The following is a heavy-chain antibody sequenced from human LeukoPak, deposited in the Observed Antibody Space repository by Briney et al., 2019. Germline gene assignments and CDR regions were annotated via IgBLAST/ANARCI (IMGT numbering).Heavy chain of an antibody. D-gene: IGHD1-26*01. Sequence: GGSLRLSCVASGFTFSNFGVHWVRQAPGRGLEWVAVISYNGHYEYYGESVKGRFTISRDNSKNTVSLQMDNLRIEDTAVYYCVRGGSPPTSTWSLDEWGQGTLVSVSS. J-gene: IGHJ4*02. CDR3: VRGGSPPTSTWSLDE. CDR2: ISYNGHYE. V-gene: IGHV3-30*03. CDR1: GFTFSNFG.